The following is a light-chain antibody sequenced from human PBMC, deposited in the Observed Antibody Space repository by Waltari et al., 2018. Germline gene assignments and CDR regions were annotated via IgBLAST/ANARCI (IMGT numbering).Light chain of an antibody. CDR3: CSHAGTYVV. J-gene: IGLJ2*01. Sequence: QSALTQPRSVSGSPGQSVTISCTGTSSDVGGYNSVSWYQQYPGKAPKLMIYDVSKRPSGVPDRFSGSKSGNTASLTISGLQAEDEADYYCCSHAGTYVVFGGGTKLTVL. V-gene: IGLV2-11*01. CDR2: DVS. CDR1: SSDVGGYNS.